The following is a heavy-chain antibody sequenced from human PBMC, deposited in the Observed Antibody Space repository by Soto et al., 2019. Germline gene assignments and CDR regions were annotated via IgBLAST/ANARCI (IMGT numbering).Heavy chain of an antibody. CDR2: ISGSGGST. J-gene: IGHJ4*02. Sequence: GGSLRLSCAASGFTFSSYAMSWVRQAPGKGLEWVSAISGSGGSTYYADSVKGRFTISRDNSKNTLYLQMNSLRAEDTAVYYCAKDRTDADRTEPQIDYWGQGTLVTVSS. CDR3: AKDRTDADRTEPQIDY. D-gene: IGHD3-16*01. CDR1: GFTFSSYA. V-gene: IGHV3-23*01.